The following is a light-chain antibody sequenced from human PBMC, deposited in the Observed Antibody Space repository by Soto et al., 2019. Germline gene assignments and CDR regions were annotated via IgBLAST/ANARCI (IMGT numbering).Light chain of an antibody. CDR2: DAS. CDR1: QSVSNY. V-gene: IGKV3-11*01. J-gene: IGKJ2*01. CDR3: QQRTSWPGT. Sequence: TLSTQAPGTLSLSPGERATLSCRASQSVSNYLAWYQHKPGQAPRLLIYDASNRATGIPARFSGSGSGTDFTLTISSLEPEDFAVYYCQQRTSWPGTLGQGTKVDIK.